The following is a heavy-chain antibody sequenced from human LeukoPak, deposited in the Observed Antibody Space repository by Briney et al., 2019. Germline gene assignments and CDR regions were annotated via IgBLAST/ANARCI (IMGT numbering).Heavy chain of an antibody. V-gene: IGHV4-59*01. J-gene: IGHJ4*02. Sequence: SETLSLTCTISGGSISSYYWNWIRQPPGKGLEWIGYIYDSGSTNYNPSLKSRVTISVDTSKNQFSLKLSSVTGADTAVYYCARAGGSLTLDYWGQGTLVTVSS. CDR1: GGSISSYY. D-gene: IGHD2-15*01. CDR2: IYDSGST. CDR3: ARAGGSLTLDY.